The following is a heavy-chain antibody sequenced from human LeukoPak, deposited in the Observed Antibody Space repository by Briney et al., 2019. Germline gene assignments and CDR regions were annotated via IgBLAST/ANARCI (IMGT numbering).Heavy chain of an antibody. J-gene: IGHJ6*02. CDR3: ATFTQTTIDYYGMDV. Sequence: SQTLSLTCAVSGGSISSGGYSWGWIRQPPGKGLEWYGYINHSGRTYYNPSLKSRVTLSVDMSRNQCSLKLSSVAAADTAVYSGATFTQTTIDYYGMDVWGQGTTVTVSS. CDR1: GGSISSGGYS. D-gene: IGHD4-11*01. V-gene: IGHV4-30-2*01. CDR2: INHSGRT.